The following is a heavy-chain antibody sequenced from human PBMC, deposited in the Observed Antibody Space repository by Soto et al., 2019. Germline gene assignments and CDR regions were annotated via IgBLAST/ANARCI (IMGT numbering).Heavy chain of an antibody. V-gene: IGHV4-59*01. D-gene: IGHD5-18*01. Sequence: PSETLCLTCIVSGDSISPYYWSWILQPPGRGLEWIGHIFYSGSTNYNPALKSRVTISVDTSKSQFSLKLSSVTAADTAVYYCAKDSGYNYGYFRWFDPWGQGTLVTVSS. CDR1: GDSISPYY. CDR2: IFYSGST. CDR3: AKDSGYNYGYFRWFDP. J-gene: IGHJ5*02.